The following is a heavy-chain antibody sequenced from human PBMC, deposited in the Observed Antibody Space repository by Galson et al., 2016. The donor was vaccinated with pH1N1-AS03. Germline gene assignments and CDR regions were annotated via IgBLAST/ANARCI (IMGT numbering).Heavy chain of an antibody. CDR1: GFTISNFG. J-gene: IGHJ3*01. CDR3: AKKFYYDSSGHHLDVADV. V-gene: IGHV3-23*01. Sequence: SLRLSCAASGFTISNFGMLWVRQAPGQGLGWVSSISGSGGSTNSADSVRDRFSISRDNSKNTLFLQMNRLRADDTAVYYCAKKFYYDSSGHHLDVADVWGQGTAVTVSS. D-gene: IGHD3-22*01. CDR2: ISGSGGST.